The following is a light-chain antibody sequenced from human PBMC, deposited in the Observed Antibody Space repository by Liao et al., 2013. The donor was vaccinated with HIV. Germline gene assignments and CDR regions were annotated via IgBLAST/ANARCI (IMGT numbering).Light chain of an antibody. Sequence: SYELTQPPSVSVAPGKTARITCGGNNIGSKSVHWYQQKPGQAPVVVIYYDDDRPSGIPERFSASKSGNTATLTISRVEDGDEADYFCKVWLSHTDGYVFGSGTRVTVL. J-gene: IGLJ1*01. CDR1: NIGSKS. CDR3: KVWLSHTDGYV. V-gene: IGLV3-21*01. CDR2: YDD.